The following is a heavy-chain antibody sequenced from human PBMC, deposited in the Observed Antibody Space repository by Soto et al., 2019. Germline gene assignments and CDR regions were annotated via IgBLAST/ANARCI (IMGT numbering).Heavy chain of an antibody. J-gene: IGHJ3*02. V-gene: IGHV5-51*01. Sequence: PGESLQISCKGSGVSFTSYWIGWVRQMPGKGLECMGIIYPRDSDTRYNPSFQGHVTISVDKSIDTAYLQWSGLDTSDTAIYYCDITGVAHAFEIWCQGIVVTV. CDR1: GVSFTSYW. D-gene: IGHD1-20*01. CDR2: IYPRDSDT. CDR3: DITGVAHAFEI.